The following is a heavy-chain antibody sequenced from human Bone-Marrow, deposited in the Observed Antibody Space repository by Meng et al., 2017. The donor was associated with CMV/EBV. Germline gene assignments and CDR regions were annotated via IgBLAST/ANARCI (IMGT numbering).Heavy chain of an antibody. CDR3: ARQGSDFWHGYYTSRAWFDP. J-gene: IGHJ5*02. CDR1: GNSFTSYW. V-gene: IGHV5-51*01. D-gene: IGHD3-3*01. CDR2: IYPGDSDT. Sequence: GEALKTSCKGSGNSFTSYWIGWVRQMPGQGLEWMGIIYPGDSDTRYRTSFQGQVTISADKSISTAYLQWGSLKASDTAMYYLARQGSDFWHGYYTSRAWFDPWGQGTLVTVSS.